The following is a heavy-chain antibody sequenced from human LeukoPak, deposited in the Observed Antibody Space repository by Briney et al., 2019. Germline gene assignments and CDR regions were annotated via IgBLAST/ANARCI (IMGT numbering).Heavy chain of an antibody. D-gene: IGHD3-3*01. CDR1: GSTFSTYD. CDR2: MNPNSGNT. V-gene: IGHV1-8*01. CDR3: ARGSIRFLEWLFSDYNWFDP. J-gene: IGHJ5*02. Sequence: ASVKVSCKASGSTFSTYDINWVRQATGQGLEWMGWMNPNSGNTGYAQKFQGRVTMTRNTSISTAYMELSSLRSEDTAVYYCARGSIRFLEWLFSDYNWFDPWGQGTLVTVSS.